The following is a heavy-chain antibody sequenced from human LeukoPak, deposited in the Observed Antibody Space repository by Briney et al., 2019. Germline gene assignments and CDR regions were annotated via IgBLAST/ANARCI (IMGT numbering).Heavy chain of an antibody. Sequence: PSETLSLTCAVYGGSFSGYYWSWIRQPPGKGLEWIGEINHSGSTNYNPSLKSRVTISVDTSKNQFSMKLSSVTAADTAVYYCASDLLSGSYYYWGQGTLVTVSS. CDR1: GGSFSGYY. V-gene: IGHV4-34*01. D-gene: IGHD1-26*01. CDR2: INHSGST. J-gene: IGHJ4*02. CDR3: ASDLLSGSYYY.